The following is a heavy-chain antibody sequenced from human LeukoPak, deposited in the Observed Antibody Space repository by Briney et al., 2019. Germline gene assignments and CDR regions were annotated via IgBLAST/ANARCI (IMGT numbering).Heavy chain of an antibody. Sequence: GGSLRLSCAASGFTFSSCWMHWVRQAPGKGLVWVPRINSDGSSTSYADSVKGRFTVSRDNAKNTLYLQVNNLRAEDTAVYYCARGPNSNWSGLDFWGQGTLLTVSS. J-gene: IGHJ4*02. CDR1: GFTFSSCW. V-gene: IGHV3-74*01. CDR3: ARGPNSNWSGLDF. CDR2: INSDGSST. D-gene: IGHD6-6*01.